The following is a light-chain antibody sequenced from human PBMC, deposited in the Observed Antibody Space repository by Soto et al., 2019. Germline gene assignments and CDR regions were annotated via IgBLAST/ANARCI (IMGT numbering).Light chain of an antibody. CDR2: DDS. CDR3: QVWDSSSDLLYV. J-gene: IGLJ1*01. Sequence: SYELTQPPSVSVAPGQTARITCGGNNIGSKSVQWYQQKPGQAPVLVVYDDSDRPSGIPERFSGSNSGNTATLTISRVEAGDEADYYCQVWDSSSDLLYVFGTGTKVTVL. V-gene: IGLV3-21*02. CDR1: NIGSKS.